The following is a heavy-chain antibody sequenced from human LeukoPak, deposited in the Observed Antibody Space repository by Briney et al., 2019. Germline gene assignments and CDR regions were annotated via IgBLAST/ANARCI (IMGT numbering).Heavy chain of an antibody. CDR3: ARDTKIGTAAAGTGY. V-gene: IGHV3-69-1*01. D-gene: IGHD6-13*01. CDR2: ITSGSGI. Sequence: TGGSLRLSCAASGFMFSYYDMNWVRQAAGRGLELISMITSGSGIDYADSVRGRFTISRDNGDNSLYLQMDSLRVEDTAVYYCARDTKIGTAAAGTGYWGQGTLVIVSS. CDR1: GFMFSYYD. J-gene: IGHJ4*02.